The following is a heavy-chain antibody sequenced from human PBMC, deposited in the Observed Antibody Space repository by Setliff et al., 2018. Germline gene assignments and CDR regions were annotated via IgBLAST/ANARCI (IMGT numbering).Heavy chain of an antibody. CDR3: AREKPLYCSSTSCYTLYYYYYMDV. Sequence: PSETLSLTCTVSGGSVGSDYNYWSWIRQHPGKGLEWIGYIYYSGSTYYNPSLKSRVTISVDTSKNQFSLKLSSVTAADTAVYYCAREKPLYCSSTSCYTLYYYYYMDVWGKGTTVTVSS. CDR2: IYYSGST. V-gene: IGHV4-31*03. J-gene: IGHJ6*03. CDR1: GGSVGSDYNY. D-gene: IGHD2-2*02.